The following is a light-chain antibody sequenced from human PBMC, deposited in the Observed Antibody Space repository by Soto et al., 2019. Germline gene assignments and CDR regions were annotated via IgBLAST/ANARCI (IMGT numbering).Light chain of an antibody. J-gene: IGKJ1*01. CDR1: QSLLHSNGYNY. CDR2: LGS. V-gene: IGKV2-28*01. CDR3: MQALQTAWT. Sequence: DIVMTQSPLSLPVTPGEPASISCRSSQSLLHSNGYNYLDWYLQKPGQSPQLLIYLGSNRASGVPDRFSGSGSGTDFTLKISRVEAEDVGVYYCMQALQTAWTFXQGTKV.